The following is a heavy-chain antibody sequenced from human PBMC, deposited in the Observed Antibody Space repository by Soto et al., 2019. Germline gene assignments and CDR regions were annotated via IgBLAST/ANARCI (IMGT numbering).Heavy chain of an antibody. CDR2: IYYSGST. CDR3: ARLWGWFGDY. D-gene: IGHD3-10*01. CDR1: GGSISSYY. J-gene: IGHJ4*02. V-gene: IGHV4-59*08. Sequence: QVQLQESGPGLVKPSETLSLTCTVSGGSISSYYWSWIRQPPGKGLEWIGYIYYSGSTNYNPSLKSRATISVDTSTNPFSLKLSSVTAADTAVYYCARLWGWFGDYWGQGTLVTVSS.